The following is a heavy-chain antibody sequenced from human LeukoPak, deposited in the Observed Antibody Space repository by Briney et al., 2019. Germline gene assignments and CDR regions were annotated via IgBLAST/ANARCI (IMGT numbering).Heavy chain of an antibody. CDR1: GFSFSYHG. CDR2: VSPPGGGT. J-gene: IGHJ4*02. V-gene: IGHV3-23*01. D-gene: IGHD7-27*01. CDR3: ARDLAWGAFDY. Sequence: PGGTLRLSCVASGFSFSYHGMNWVRLAPGKGLEWVSGVSPPGGGTYYADSVKGRFTISGDDSRNTLSLQMNSLRVEDTAVYYCARDLAWGAFDYWGPGILVAVSS.